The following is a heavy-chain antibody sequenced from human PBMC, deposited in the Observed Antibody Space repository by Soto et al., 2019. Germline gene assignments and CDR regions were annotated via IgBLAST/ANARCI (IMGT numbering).Heavy chain of an antibody. CDR2: IWYDGSHT. CDR3: GRMGGWTVRQSEPYLDY. CDR1: GFTFSSYG. V-gene: IGHV3-33*01. D-gene: IGHD3-10*01. Sequence: VQLVESGGGVVQPGGSLRLSCATSGFTFSSYGLHWVRQAPGKGLEWVALIWYDGSHTYYADSVEGRFTISRDDYKRTLYLQMDSLGDEDRAVYYCGRMGGWTVRQSEPYLDYWGQGTVVAVSS. J-gene: IGHJ4*02.